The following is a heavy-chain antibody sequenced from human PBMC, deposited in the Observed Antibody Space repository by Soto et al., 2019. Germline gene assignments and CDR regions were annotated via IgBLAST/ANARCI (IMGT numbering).Heavy chain of an antibody. CDR2: IKQDGSEK. V-gene: IGHV3-7*03. J-gene: IGHJ4*02. CDR3: AREGITWTWDY. CDR1: GGSISSYY. D-gene: IGHD1-1*01. Sequence: TSETLSLTCTVSGGSISSYYWSWIRQPPGKGLEWVANIKQDGSEKYYVDSVKGRFTISRDNAKNSLYLQMNSLRAEDTAVYYCAREGITWTWDYWGQGTLVTVSS.